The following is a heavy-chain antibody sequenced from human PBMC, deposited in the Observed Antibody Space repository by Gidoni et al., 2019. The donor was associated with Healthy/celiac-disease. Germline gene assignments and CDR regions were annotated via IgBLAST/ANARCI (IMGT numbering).Heavy chain of an antibody. J-gene: IGHJ4*02. Sequence: QVQLVESGGGVVQPGRSLRLSCAAAGFTFSSYAMHWVRQAPGKGLEWLAVISYDGSNKYYADSVKGRFTISRDNSKNTLYLQMNSLRAEDTAVYYCAALYGSGSPVSDYWGQGTLVTVSS. V-gene: IGHV3-30-3*01. CDR1: GFTFSSYA. CDR3: AALYGSGSPVSDY. CDR2: ISYDGSNK. D-gene: IGHD3-10*01.